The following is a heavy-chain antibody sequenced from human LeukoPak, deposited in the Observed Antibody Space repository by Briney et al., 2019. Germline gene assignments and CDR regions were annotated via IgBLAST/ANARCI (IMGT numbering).Heavy chain of an antibody. D-gene: IGHD2-2*01. CDR2: INPNSGGT. J-gene: IGHJ6*03. CDR1: GYTFTSYD. Sequence: ASVKVSCKASGYTFTSYDINWVRQATRQGLEWMGWINPNSGGTNYAQKFQGRVTMTRDTSISTAYMELSRLRSDDTAVYYCARWTQLKDIVVVPAATHYYYYYMDVWGKGTTVTVSS. CDR3: ARWTQLKDIVVVPAATHYYYYYMDV. V-gene: IGHV1-2*02.